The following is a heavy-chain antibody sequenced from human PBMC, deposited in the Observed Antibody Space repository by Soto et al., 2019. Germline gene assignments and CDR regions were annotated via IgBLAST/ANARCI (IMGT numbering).Heavy chain of an antibody. J-gene: IGHJ4*02. Sequence: REALKLSCKGSGYSFTSYWIGWVRQMPGKGLEWMGIIYPGDSDTRYSPSFQGQVTISADKSISTAYLQLSSLRSEDTAVYYCARDGVGYQPPTYWGQGTLVPCSS. CDR2: IYPGDSDT. D-gene: IGHD2-2*01. V-gene: IGHV5-51*01. CDR3: ARDGVGYQPPTY. CDR1: GYSFTSYW.